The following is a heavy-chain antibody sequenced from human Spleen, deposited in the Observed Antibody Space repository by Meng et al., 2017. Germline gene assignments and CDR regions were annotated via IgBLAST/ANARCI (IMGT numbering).Heavy chain of an antibody. CDR2: IYYSGST. CDR1: GGSVNSGGYY. D-gene: IGHD6-6*01. CDR3: ARSSTSPASYFFDY. Sequence: VQLQVSDPRRVVPSGTLSPSCAASGGSVNSGGYYWSWIRQPPGKGLEWIGHIYYSGSTNYNPSLKSRVTISVDTSKNQFSLKLSSVTAADTAVYFCARSSTSPASYFFDYWGQGTLVTVSS. V-gene: IGHV4-61*08. J-gene: IGHJ4*02.